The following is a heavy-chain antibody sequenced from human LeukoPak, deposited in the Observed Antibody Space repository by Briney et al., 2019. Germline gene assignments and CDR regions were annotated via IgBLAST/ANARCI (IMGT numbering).Heavy chain of an antibody. CDR1: GFTFSSYG. CDR3: AKDLFSGYSGYDPYCSGGSCYPLGGY. J-gene: IGHJ4*02. V-gene: IGHV3-30*02. D-gene: IGHD2-15*01. CDR2: IRYDGSNK. Sequence: PGGSLRLSCAASGFTFSSYGMHWVRQAPGKGLEWVAFIRYDGSNKYYADSVKGRFTISRDNSKNTLYLQMNSLRAEDTAVYYCAKDLFSGYSGYDPYCSGGSCYPLGGYWGQGTLVTVSS.